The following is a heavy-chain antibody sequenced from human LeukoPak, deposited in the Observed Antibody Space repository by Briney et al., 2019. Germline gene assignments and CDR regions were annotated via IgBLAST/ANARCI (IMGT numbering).Heavy chain of an antibody. J-gene: IGHJ4*02. V-gene: IGHV4-4*07. CDR2: IYTSGST. CDR1: GGSIRSYY. D-gene: IGHD4-17*01. CDR3: ARVWSGYGDYVLDY. Sequence: SETLSLTCTVSGGSIRSYYWSWIRQPAGKGLEWIGRIYTSGSTNYNPSLKSRVTMSVDTSKNQFSLKLSSVTAADTAVYYCARVWSGYGDYVLDYWGQGTLVTVSS.